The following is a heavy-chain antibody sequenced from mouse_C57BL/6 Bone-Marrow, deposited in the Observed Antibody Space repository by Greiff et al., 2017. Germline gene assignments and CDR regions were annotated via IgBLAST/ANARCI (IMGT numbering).Heavy chain of an antibody. CDR1: GYTFTSYW. CDR3: ARMTWGNYGSTRDY. D-gene: IGHD1-1*01. V-gene: IGHV1-64*01. CDR2: IHPNSGST. J-gene: IGHJ2*01. Sequence: QVQLQQPGAELVTPGASVKLSCKASGYTFTSYWMHWVKQRPGQGLEWIGMIHPNSGSTNYNEKFKSKATLTVDKSSSTAYMQLSSLTSEDSAVYYCARMTWGNYGSTRDYWGQGTTRTVSS.